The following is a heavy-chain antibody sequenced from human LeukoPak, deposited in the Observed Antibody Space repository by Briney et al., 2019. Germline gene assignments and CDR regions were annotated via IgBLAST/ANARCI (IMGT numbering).Heavy chain of an antibody. J-gene: IGHJ4*02. CDR2: NYYSGST. CDR1: GGSVSSGSYY. Sequence: SETLSLTCTVSGGSVSSGSYYWSWIRQPPGKGLEWIRYNYYSGSTNYNPSLKSRVTISVDTSKNQFSLTLSSVTAADTAVYFCARDLGYYGSGSYSQGSYFDYWGQGTLVTVSS. CDR3: ARDLGYYGSGSYSQGSYFDY. D-gene: IGHD3-10*01. V-gene: IGHV4-61*01.